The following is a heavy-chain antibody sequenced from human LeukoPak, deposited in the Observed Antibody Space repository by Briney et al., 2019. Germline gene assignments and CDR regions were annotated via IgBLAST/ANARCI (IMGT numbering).Heavy chain of an antibody. J-gene: IGHJ2*01. CDR1: GFTFSSYS. CDR2: ISSSSSTI. CDR3: AKDADTATIIYWYFDL. Sequence: PGGSLRLSCAASGFTFSSYSMNWVRQAPGKGLEWVSYISSSSSTIYYADSVKGRFTISRGNSKNTLYLQLNSLRPEDTAVYYCAKDADTATIIYWYFDLWGRGTLVTVSS. D-gene: IGHD5-18*01. V-gene: IGHV3-48*01.